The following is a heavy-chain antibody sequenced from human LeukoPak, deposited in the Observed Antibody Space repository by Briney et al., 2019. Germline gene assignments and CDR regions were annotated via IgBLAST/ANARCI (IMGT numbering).Heavy chain of an antibody. V-gene: IGHV4-59*08. CDR1: GGSISSYY. Sequence: ETLSLTCAVSGGSISSYYWTWIRKPPGKGLEWIGYIYNSGSTNYNPSLRSRVTISVDASKNQFSLKLNSVTAADTAVYYCARRNILTEGEAFDIWGQGTLVTVSS. CDR2: IYNSGST. CDR3: ARRNILTEGEAFDI. J-gene: IGHJ3*02. D-gene: IGHD3-9*01.